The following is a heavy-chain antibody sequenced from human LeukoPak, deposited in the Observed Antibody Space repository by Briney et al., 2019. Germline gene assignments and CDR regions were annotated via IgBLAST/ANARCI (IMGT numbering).Heavy chain of an antibody. D-gene: IGHD1-26*01. CDR1: GFTFSDYY. J-gene: IGHJ4*02. CDR2: ISSTGSAI. Sequence: PGRSLRLSCAASGFTFSDYYMSWIRQAPGKGLEWVSYISSTGSAIYYADSVEGRFTISRDNAKNSLYLQMNSLRAEDTAVYYCARRSGSYRNFDFWGQGTLVTVSS. CDR3: ARRSGSYRNFDF. V-gene: IGHV3-11*01.